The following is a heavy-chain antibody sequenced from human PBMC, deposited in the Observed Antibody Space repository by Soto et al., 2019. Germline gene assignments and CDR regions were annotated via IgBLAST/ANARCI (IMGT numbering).Heavy chain of an antibody. J-gene: IGHJ4*02. V-gene: IGHV3-30-3*01. D-gene: IGHD5-18*01. CDR1: GFTFSSYA. CDR2: ISYDGSNK. Sequence: GGSLRLSCAASGFTFSSYAMHWVRQAPGKGLEWVAVISYDGSNKYYADSVKGRFTISRDNSKNTLYLQMNSLRAEDTAVYYCARVDLQLWPFDYSGQGTLVTVSS. CDR3: ARVDLQLWPFDY.